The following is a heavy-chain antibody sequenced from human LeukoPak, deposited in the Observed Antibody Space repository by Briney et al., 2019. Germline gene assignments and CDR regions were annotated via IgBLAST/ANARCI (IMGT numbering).Heavy chain of an antibody. Sequence: DSLKISCKGSGYTFTSNWIGWVRQLPGKGLEWMGIIYPGDSDTRYSPSFQGQVTISADKSITTAYLQWSSLKASDTAMYYCARGLRYYGSGSYYTGTYYFDYWGQGTLVTVSS. J-gene: IGHJ4*02. CDR2: IYPGDSDT. CDR1: GYTFTSNW. CDR3: ARGLRYYGSGSYYTGTYYFDY. D-gene: IGHD3-10*01. V-gene: IGHV5-51*01.